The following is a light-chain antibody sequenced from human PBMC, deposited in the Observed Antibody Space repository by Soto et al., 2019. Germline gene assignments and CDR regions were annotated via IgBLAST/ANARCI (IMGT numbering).Light chain of an antibody. CDR2: GAS. J-gene: IGKJ2*01. CDR1: QSISSTY. V-gene: IGKV3-20*01. Sequence: EIVLTQSPGTLSLSPGERAALCCRASQSISSTYLAWYQQKPGQAPRLLIYGASSRATGIPDRFSGSGSGTEFTLTISRLEPEDFAVYSCQQFAGSPFAFGQGTKLEIK. CDR3: QQFAGSPFA.